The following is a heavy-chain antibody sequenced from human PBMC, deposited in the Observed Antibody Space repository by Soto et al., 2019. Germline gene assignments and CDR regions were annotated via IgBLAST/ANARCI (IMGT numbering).Heavy chain of an antibody. CDR3: VRAYCSGGSCWAWSNWFDP. V-gene: IGHV6-1*01. CDR2: TYYRSKWYN. CDR1: GDSVSSNSAA. Sequence: TLSLTCAISGDSVSSNSAAWNWIRQSPSRGLEWLGRTYYRSKWYNDYAVSVKSRITINPDTSKNQFSLQLNSVTPEDTAVYYCVRAYCSGGSCWAWSNWFDPWGQGTLVTVSS. J-gene: IGHJ5*02. D-gene: IGHD2-15*01.